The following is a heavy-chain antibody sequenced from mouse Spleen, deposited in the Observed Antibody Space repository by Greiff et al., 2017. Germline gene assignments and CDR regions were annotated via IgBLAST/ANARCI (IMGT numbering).Heavy chain of an antibody. CDR1: GFTFTDYY. D-gene: IGHD1-1*01. CDR3: ARDPIYYYGSSYAMDY. Sequence: EVMLVESGGGLVQPGGSLRLSCATSGFTFTDYYMSWVRQPPGKALEWLGFIRNKANGYTTEYSASVKGRFTISRDNSQSILYLQMNTLRAEDSATYYCARDPIYYYGSSYAMDYWGQGTSVTVSS. CDR2: IRNKANGYTT. J-gene: IGHJ4*01. V-gene: IGHV7-3*02.